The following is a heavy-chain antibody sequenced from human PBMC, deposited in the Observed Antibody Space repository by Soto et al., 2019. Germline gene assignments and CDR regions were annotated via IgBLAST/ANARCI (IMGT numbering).Heavy chain of an antibody. Sequence: SETLSLTCAVYGGSFSGYYWSWIRQPPGKGLEWIGEINHSGSTNYNPSLKSRVTISVDTSKNQFSLKLSSVTAADTAVYYCARGIWGRSKYYYYYGMDVWGQGTTVTVSS. CDR1: GGSFSGYY. V-gene: IGHV4-34*01. CDR3: ARGIWGRSKYYYYYGMDV. D-gene: IGHD3-16*01. CDR2: INHSGST. J-gene: IGHJ6*02.